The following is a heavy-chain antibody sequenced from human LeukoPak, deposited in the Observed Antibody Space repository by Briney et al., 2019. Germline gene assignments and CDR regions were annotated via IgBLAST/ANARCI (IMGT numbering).Heavy chain of an antibody. V-gene: IGHV3-30-3*01. CDR3: AREDAGMDV. Sequence: GGSLRLSCAASGFTFSSYAMHWVRQAPGKGLEWVAVISYDGSNKYYADSVKGRFTISRDNSKNTLYLQMNSLRVEDTAVYYCAREDAGMDVWGQGTTVTVSS. CDR2: ISYDGSNK. CDR1: GFTFSSYA. J-gene: IGHJ6*02.